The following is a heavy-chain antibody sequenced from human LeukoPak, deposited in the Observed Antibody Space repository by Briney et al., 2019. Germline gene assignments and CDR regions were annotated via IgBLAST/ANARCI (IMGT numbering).Heavy chain of an antibody. Sequence: GGSLRLSCAASGFTFSSNAMHWVRQAPGKGLEWVAVISYDGSNKYYADSVKGRFTISRDNSKNTLYLQMNSLRAEDTAVYYCARGDNIVVVPAAPDYWGQGTLVTVSS. CDR1: GFTFSSNA. D-gene: IGHD2-2*01. V-gene: IGHV3-30*04. CDR3: ARGDNIVVVPAAPDY. J-gene: IGHJ4*02. CDR2: ISYDGSNK.